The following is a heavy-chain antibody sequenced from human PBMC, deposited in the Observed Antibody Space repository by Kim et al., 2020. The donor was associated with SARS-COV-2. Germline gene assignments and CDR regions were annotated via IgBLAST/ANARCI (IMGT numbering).Heavy chain of an antibody. V-gene: IGHV3-30*18. Sequence: GGSLRLSCAASGFTFSSYGMHWVRQAPGKGLEWVAVISYDGSNKYYADSVKGRFTISRDNSKNTLYLQMNSLRAEDTAVYYCAKGGIAAASWVNWFDPWGQGTLVTVSS. CDR3: AKGGIAAASWVNWFDP. D-gene: IGHD6-13*01. CDR2: ISYDGSNK. J-gene: IGHJ5*02. CDR1: GFTFSSYG.